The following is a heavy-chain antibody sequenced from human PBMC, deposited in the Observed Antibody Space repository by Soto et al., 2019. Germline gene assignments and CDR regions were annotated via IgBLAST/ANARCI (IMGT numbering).Heavy chain of an antibody. J-gene: IGHJ4*02. CDR1: GGSISSYY. Sequence: SETLSLTCTVSGGSISSYYWSWIRQPPGKGLEWIGYIYYSGSTNYSPSLKSRVTISVDTSKNQFSLKLSSVTAADTAVYYCARVQSGSYYFILDYWGQGTLVTVS. CDR3: ARVQSGSYYFILDY. V-gene: IGHV4-59*01. CDR2: IYYSGST. D-gene: IGHD1-26*01.